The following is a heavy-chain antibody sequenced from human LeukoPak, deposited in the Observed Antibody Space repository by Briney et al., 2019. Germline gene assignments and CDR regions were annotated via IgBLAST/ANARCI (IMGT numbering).Heavy chain of an antibody. D-gene: IGHD2-15*01. Sequence: GESLKISCKGSGYSFTSYWIGWVRQMPGKGLEWMGIIYPGDSDTRYSPSFQGQVTISADKSISTAYLQWSSLKASDTAMYYCARQNSLSTTLRGYHYMDVWGKGTTVTVSS. V-gene: IGHV5-51*01. CDR2: IYPGDSDT. J-gene: IGHJ6*03. CDR3: ARQNSLSTTLRGYHYMDV. CDR1: GYSFTSYW.